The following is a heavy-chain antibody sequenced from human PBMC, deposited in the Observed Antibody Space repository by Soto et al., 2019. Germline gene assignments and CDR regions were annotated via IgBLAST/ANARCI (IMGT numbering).Heavy chain of an antibody. D-gene: IGHD3-10*01. J-gene: IGHJ4*02. CDR1: GGSFSGSW. V-gene: IGHV4-34*02. CDR2: INDRGDT. CDR3: ATGRGAENY. Sequence: QVQLQQWGAGLLKPSETLSLSCGVYGGSFSGSWWNWVRQPPGKGLEWIGEINDRGDTNYNPSLESRVTISLDTSRNQFSLDLSSVTVADPAIYYCATGRGAENYWGQGTLVTVSS.